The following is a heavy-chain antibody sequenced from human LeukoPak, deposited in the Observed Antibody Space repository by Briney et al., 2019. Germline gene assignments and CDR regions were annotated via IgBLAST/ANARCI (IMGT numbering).Heavy chain of an antibody. CDR2: ISSSGSTI. D-gene: IGHD5-24*01. V-gene: IGHV3-11*04. Sequence: PGGPLRLSCAASGFTFSDYYMSWIRQAPGKGLEWVSYISSSGSTIYYADSVKGRFTISRDNVKNSLYLQMNSLRAEDTAVYYRAREPSGATIDYWGQGTLVTVSS. CDR1: GFTFSDYY. CDR3: AREPSGATIDY. J-gene: IGHJ4*02.